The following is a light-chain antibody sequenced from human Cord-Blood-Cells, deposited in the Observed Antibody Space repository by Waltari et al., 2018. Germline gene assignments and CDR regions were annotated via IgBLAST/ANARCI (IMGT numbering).Light chain of an antibody. CDR1: QSVSSSY. Sequence: EIVLTQSPDTLSLSPGARATLSCRASQSVSSSYLAWYQQKPCQAPRLLIYGASSRATGIPDRFSGSGSGTDFTLTISRLEPEDFAVYYCQQYGSSPCTFGQGTKLEIK. J-gene: IGKJ2*02. V-gene: IGKV3-20*01. CDR2: GAS. CDR3: QQYGSSPCT.